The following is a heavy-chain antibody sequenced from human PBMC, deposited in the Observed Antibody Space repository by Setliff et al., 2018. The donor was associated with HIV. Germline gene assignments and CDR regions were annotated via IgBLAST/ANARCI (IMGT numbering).Heavy chain of an antibody. D-gene: IGHD2-21*01. CDR2: IYYSGST. CDR1: GGSIEFSSYY. V-gene: IGHV4-39*01. J-gene: IGHJ4*02. Sequence: PSETLSLTCSVSGGSIEFSSYYWGWIRQPPGKGLEWIGTIYYSGSTYYNPSLKSRVTISTDTSKNQFSLKVRSVTAADTAVYYCARQVTVVGYFETAAGSFNYWGPGTLVTVSS. CDR3: ARQVTVVGYFETAAGSFNY.